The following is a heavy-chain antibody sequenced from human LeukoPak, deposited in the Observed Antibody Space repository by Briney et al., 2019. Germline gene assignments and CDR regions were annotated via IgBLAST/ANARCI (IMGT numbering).Heavy chain of an antibody. CDR2: ISYDGSNK. D-gene: IGHD3-3*01. Sequence: GGSLRLSCAASGFTFSSYGMHWVRQAPGKGLEWVAVISYDGSNKYYADSVKGRFTISRDNSKNTLYLQMNSLRAEDTAVYYYAKEQKPMYYDFWSGTYYYYGMDVWGQGTTVTVSS. V-gene: IGHV3-30*18. J-gene: IGHJ6*02. CDR3: AKEQKPMYYDFWSGTYYYYGMDV. CDR1: GFTFSSYG.